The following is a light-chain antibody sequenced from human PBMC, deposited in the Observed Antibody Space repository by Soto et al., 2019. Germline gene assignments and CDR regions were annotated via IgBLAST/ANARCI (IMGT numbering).Light chain of an antibody. J-gene: IGLJ1*01. V-gene: IGLV1-40*01. CDR1: SSNIGARYD. Sequence: QSVLTQPPSVSGAPGQRVTISCTGSSSNIGARYDVHWYQLLPGTAPKLLIYGYINRPSGVPDRFSGSQSGTSASLTITGLQAEDEADYYCCSYAGSYTFLYVFGTGTKVTVL. CDR3: CSYAGSYTFLYV. CDR2: GYI.